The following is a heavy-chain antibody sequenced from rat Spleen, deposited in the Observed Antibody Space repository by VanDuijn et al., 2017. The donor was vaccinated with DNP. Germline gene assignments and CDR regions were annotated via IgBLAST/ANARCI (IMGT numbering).Heavy chain of an antibody. CDR1: GFSLTSYS. J-gene: IGHJ2*01. D-gene: IGHD1-11*01. V-gene: IGHV2-6*01. CDR3: ARSGRGALDY. CDR2: ISSGGGT. Sequence: QVQLKESGPGLVQPSETLSLTCTVSGFSLTSYSVTWVRQPPGKGLEWIAVISSGGGTYYNSALKSRLSISRDTSKSQVFLKMNSLQTEDTAMYFCARSGRGALDYWGQGVMVTVSS.